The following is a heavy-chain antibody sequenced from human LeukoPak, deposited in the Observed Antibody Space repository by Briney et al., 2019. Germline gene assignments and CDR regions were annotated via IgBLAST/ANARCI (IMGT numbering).Heavy chain of an antibody. CDR2: ISGSGGRT. V-gene: IGHV3-23*01. CDR3: ARDGGRLTWIPSPTYYYYGMDV. D-gene: IGHD5-18*01. J-gene: IGHJ6*02. CDR1: GFTFSSYA. Sequence: GGSLRLSCGASGFTFSSYAMTWVRQAPGKGLEGVSAISGSGGRTYYANSVKGRFTISRDNFKNTLFLQMDSLRAEDTAVYYCARDGGRLTWIPSPTYYYYGMDVWGQGTTVTVSS.